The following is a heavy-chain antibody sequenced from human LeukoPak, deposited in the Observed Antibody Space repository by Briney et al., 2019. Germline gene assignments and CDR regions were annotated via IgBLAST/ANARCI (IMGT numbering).Heavy chain of an antibody. V-gene: IGHV1-8*01. D-gene: IGHD3-3*01. CDR3: ARGDITRFLEWLYPRAFDP. Sequence: GASVKVSCKASGYTFTSYDINWVRQATGQGLEWMGWMNPNSGNTGYAQKFQGRVTMTRNTSISIAYMELSSLRSEDTAVYYCARGDITRFLEWLYPRAFDPWGQGTLVTVSS. CDR1: GYTFTSYD. CDR2: MNPNSGNT. J-gene: IGHJ5*02.